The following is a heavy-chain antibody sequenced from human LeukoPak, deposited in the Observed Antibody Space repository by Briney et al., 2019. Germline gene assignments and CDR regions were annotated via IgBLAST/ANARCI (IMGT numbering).Heavy chain of an antibody. Sequence: ASVKVSCKASGGTFISYAISWVRQAPGQGLEWMGGIIPIFGTANYAQKFQGRVTITTDESTSTAYMELSSLRSEDTAVYYCARGKGSITGTLNWFDPWGQGTLVTVSS. D-gene: IGHD1-20*01. CDR2: IIPIFGTA. CDR3: ARGKGSITGTLNWFDP. V-gene: IGHV1-69*05. J-gene: IGHJ5*02. CDR1: GGTFISYA.